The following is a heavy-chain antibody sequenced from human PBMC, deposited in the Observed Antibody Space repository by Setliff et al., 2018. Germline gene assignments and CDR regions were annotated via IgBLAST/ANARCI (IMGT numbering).Heavy chain of an antibody. CDR3: ARLYRPESRYYFFDY. D-gene: IGHD3-3*01. CDR1: GFTFSSYE. V-gene: IGHV3-48*03. J-gene: IGHJ4*02. CDR2: ISSSGITI. Sequence: GGSLRLSCAASGFTFSSYEMNWVRQAPGKGLEWVSYISSSGITIYYADSVKGRFTISRDNAKNSLYLQMNSLRAEDTAVYYCARLYRPESRYYFFDYWGQGTLVTVSS.